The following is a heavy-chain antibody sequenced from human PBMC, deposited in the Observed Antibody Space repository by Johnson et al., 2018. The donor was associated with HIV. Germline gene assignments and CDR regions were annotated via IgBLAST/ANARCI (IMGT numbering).Heavy chain of an antibody. CDR3: ARGRKDIEAADGLDNDAFDM. J-gene: IGHJ3*02. CDR2: IYSGGST. D-gene: IGHD5-12*01. CDR1: GFTVSSNY. Sequence: VQLVESGGGLIQPGGSLRLSCAASGFTVSSNYMSWVRQAPGKGLEWVSVIYSGGSTYYADSVKGRFTISRDNSKSTLYLQMDSLRVEDTALYYCARGRKDIEAADGLDNDAFDMWGQGTLVTVSS. V-gene: IGHV3-66*03.